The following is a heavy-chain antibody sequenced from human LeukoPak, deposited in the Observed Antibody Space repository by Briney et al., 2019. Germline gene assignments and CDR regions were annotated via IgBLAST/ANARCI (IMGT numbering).Heavy chain of an antibody. V-gene: IGHV3-48*02. Sequence: PGGSLRLSCAVSGFTFSSYSMNWVRQAPGKGLEWVSYISTSRSTRYYADSVKGRFTISRDNAKNSLFLQMNSLRDEDTAVYYCARAVSGSYYAWFDPWGQGTLVTVSS. CDR1: GFTFSSYS. CDR3: ARAVSGSYYAWFDP. D-gene: IGHD1-26*01. CDR2: ISTSRSTR. J-gene: IGHJ5*02.